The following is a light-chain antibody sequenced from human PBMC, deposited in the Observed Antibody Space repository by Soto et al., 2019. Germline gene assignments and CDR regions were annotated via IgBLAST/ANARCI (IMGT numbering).Light chain of an antibody. V-gene: IGKV1-39*01. CDR2: AAS. J-gene: IGKJ2*01. Sequence: DLQMTQSPSSLSAFVGDRVTITCRTSQSISNHLNWYQQRPGRAPKLLIYAASGFQSGVPSRFSGSGSGTDFTLTISSLQPEDIATYYCQQSYSTPYTFGQGTKLVIK. CDR3: QQSYSTPYT. CDR1: QSISNH.